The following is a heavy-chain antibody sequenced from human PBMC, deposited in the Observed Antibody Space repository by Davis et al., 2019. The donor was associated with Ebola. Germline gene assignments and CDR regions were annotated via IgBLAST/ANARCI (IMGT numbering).Heavy chain of an antibody. Sequence: AASVKVSCKASGYTFTSYAMHWVRQAPGQRLEGMGWINAGNGNTKYSQKFQGRVTITRDTSASTAYMELSSLRSEDTAVYYCATTGTGFLDYYYYGMDVWGKGTTVTVSS. CDR2: INAGNGNT. CDR1: GYTFTSYA. V-gene: IGHV1-3*01. D-gene: IGHD1-1*01. CDR3: ATTGTGFLDYYYYGMDV. J-gene: IGHJ6*04.